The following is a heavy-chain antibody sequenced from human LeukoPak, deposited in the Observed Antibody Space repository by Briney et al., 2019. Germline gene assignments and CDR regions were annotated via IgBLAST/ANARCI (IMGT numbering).Heavy chain of an antibody. Sequence: GGSLRLSCAASGFTFSSYWMSWVRQAPGKGLEWVANIKQDGSEKYYVDSVKGRFTTSRDNAKNSLYLQMNSLRAEDTAVYYCARAPYDSSGQVGYAFDIWGQGTMVTVSS. CDR3: ARAPYDSSGQVGYAFDI. J-gene: IGHJ3*02. CDR2: IKQDGSEK. D-gene: IGHD3-22*01. V-gene: IGHV3-7*04. CDR1: GFTFSSYW.